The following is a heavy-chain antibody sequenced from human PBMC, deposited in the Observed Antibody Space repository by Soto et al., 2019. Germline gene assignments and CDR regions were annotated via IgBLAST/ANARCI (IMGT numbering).Heavy chain of an antibody. CDR1: GYTFTSYG. Sequence: SVKISCKASGYTFTSYGISWVRQAPEQGLEWIGWISAGSGNTNYAQKFQERVTITRDMSTSTAYMELSSLRSEDTAVYYCAAGQWLVPYYYYGMDVWGQGTTVTVSS. CDR2: ISAGSGNT. V-gene: IGHV1-58*02. J-gene: IGHJ6*02. D-gene: IGHD6-19*01. CDR3: AAGQWLVPYYYYGMDV.